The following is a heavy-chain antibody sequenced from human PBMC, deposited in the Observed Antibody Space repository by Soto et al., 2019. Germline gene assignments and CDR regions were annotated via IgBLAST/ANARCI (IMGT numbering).Heavy chain of an antibody. J-gene: IGHJ4*02. D-gene: IGHD1-26*01. CDR1: GYTFTSYD. V-gene: IGHV1-8*01. CDR3: ARERATFPDY. Sequence: GASVKVSCKASGYTFTSYDINWVRQATGQGLEWMGWMNPNSGNTGYAQNFQGRVTMTGNTSISTAYMELSSLRFEDTAVDYCARERATFPDYWGQGTLVTVSS. CDR2: MNPNSGNT.